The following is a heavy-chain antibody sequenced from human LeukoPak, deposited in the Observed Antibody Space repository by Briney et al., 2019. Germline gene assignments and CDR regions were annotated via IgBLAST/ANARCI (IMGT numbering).Heavy chain of an antibody. CDR1: GFTLSNFA. J-gene: IGHJ4*02. D-gene: IGHD1-26*01. V-gene: IGHV3-13*01. Sequence: GGSLRLSCAASGFTLSNFAMHWVRQATGKGLEWVSAIGAAGDTFYPGSVKGRFTISRENAKNSLYLQMNNLRAEDTAVYYCARQMTPHGNFDYWGQGTLVTVSS. CDR3: ARQMTPHGNFDY. CDR2: IGAAGDT.